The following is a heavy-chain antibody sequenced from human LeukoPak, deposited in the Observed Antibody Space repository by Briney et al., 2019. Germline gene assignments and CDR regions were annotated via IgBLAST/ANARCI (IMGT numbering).Heavy chain of an antibody. V-gene: IGHV1-18*01. CDR1: DYTFTSYG. CDR3: AREGYYYDSSGIDY. CDR2: ISAYNGNT. D-gene: IGHD3-22*01. Sequence: ASVKVSCKASDYTFTSYGISWVRQAPGQGLEWMGWISAYNGNTNYAQKLQGRVTMTTDTSTSTAYMELRSLRSDDTAVYYCAREGYYYDSSGIDYWGQGTLVTVSS. J-gene: IGHJ4*02.